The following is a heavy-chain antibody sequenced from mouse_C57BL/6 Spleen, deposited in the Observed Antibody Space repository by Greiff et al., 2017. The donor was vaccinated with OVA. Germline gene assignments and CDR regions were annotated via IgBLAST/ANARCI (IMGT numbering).Heavy chain of an antibody. CDR1: GYTFTSYG. CDR3: ARKVSYYSNYRGGAMDY. J-gene: IGHJ4*01. Sequence: QVQLQQSGAELARPGASVKLSCKASGYTFTSYGISWVKQRTGQGLEWIGEIYPRSGNTYYNEKFKGKATLTADKSSSTAYMELRSLTSEDSAVYFCARKVSYYSNYRGGAMDYWGQGTSVTVSS. V-gene: IGHV1-81*01. CDR2: IYPRSGNT. D-gene: IGHD2-5*01.